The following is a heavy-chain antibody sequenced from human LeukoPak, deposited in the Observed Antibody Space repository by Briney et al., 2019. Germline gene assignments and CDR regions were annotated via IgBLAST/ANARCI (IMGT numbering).Heavy chain of an antibody. D-gene: IGHD6-13*01. V-gene: IGHV3-23*01. CDR3: AKDLGVAAAESTLFDY. J-gene: IGHJ4*02. CDR1: GFTFSSYA. CDR2: ISGSGGST. Sequence: GGSLRLSCAASGFTFSSYAMSWVRQAPGKGLEWVSAISGSGGSTYYADSVKGRFTISRDNSKNTLYLQMNSLRSEDTAVYYCAKDLGVAAAESTLFDYWGQGTLVTVSS.